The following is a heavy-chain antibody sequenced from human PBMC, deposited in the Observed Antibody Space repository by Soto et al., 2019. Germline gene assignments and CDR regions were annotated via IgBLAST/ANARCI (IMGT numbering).Heavy chain of an antibody. J-gene: IGHJ4*02. V-gene: IGHV3-15*07. CDR3: TTGFDTTWQDHN. CDR1: GFTFSSAW. CDR2: IKNKYFGETR. Sequence: GGSLRLSCAASGFTFSSAWMNWVRQAPGKGLEWVGRIKNKYFGETREYAAPVKGRFSISRDDSRDILYLQMSSLKTDDTAVYYCTTGFDTTWQDHNRGQGTLVTGS. D-gene: IGHD3-9*01.